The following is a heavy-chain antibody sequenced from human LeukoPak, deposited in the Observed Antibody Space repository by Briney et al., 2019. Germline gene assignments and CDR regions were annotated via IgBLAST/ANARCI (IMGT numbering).Heavy chain of an antibody. D-gene: IGHD6-19*01. CDR2: IFGSGGST. CDR3: ARYSGYSSG. Sequence: GGSLRLSCAASGFTFSSYAMYWVRQAPGKGLEWVSGIFGSGGSTHYADSVKGRFTISRDNAKHSLYLQMNSLRVEDTAVYYCARYSGYSSGWGQGTLVTVSS. J-gene: IGHJ4*02. V-gene: IGHV3-23*01. CDR1: GFTFSSYA.